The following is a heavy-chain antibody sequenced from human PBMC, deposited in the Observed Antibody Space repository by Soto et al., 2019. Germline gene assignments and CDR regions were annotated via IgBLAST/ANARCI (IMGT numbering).Heavy chain of an antibody. CDR2: IYSGGST. D-gene: IGHD5-12*01. Sequence: PGGSLRLSCAASGFTVSSNYMSWVRQAPGRGLEWVSVIYSGGSTYYADSVKGRFTISRHNSENTLYLQMNSLRAEDTAVYYCARGYDWNYYYMDVWGKGTTVTVSS. CDR1: GFTVSSNY. J-gene: IGHJ6*03. V-gene: IGHV3-53*04. CDR3: ARGYDWNYYYMDV.